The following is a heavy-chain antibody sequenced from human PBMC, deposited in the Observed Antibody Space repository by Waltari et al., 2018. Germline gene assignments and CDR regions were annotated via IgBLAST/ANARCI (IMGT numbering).Heavy chain of an antibody. J-gene: IGHJ4*02. CDR1: GFSRSTSGMC. Sequence: QVTLSESGPALVKPTQTLTLTCTFSGFSRSTSGMCESWIRQPPGNALEWLARIDWDDDKYYSTSMKTRLTITKDTYKNQVVLTMNNMDPVDTATYYCARSHVRNGQWLDYWGQGTLVTVSS. D-gene: IGHD6-19*01. CDR3: ARSHVRNGQWLDY. CDR2: IDWDDDK. V-gene: IGHV2-70*15.